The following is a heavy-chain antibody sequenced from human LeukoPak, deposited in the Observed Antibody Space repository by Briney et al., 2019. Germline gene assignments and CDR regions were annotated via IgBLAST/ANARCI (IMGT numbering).Heavy chain of an antibody. CDR3: AREPPYCSSTSCHWNYFDY. V-gene: IGHV3-7*01. CDR1: GFTFSNYW. Sequence: GGSLRLSCEGSGFTFSNYWMSWVRQAPGKGLEWVANIQQHGSETYYGDSVKGRFTISRDNAKNSLYLQMNSLRAEDTAVYYCAREPPYCSSTSCHWNYFDYWGQGTLVTVSS. D-gene: IGHD2-2*01. CDR2: IQQHGSET. J-gene: IGHJ4*02.